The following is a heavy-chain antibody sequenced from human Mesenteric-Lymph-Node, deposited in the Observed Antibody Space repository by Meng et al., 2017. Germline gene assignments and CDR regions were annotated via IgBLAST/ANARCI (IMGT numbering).Heavy chain of an antibody. V-gene: IGHV1-46*01. Sequence: ASVKVSCKASGYTFTSYYMHWVRQAPGQGLEWMGIINPSGGSTSYAQKFQGRVTMTTDTSTSTAYMELRSLRSDDTAVYYCARVYYDYVWGSYRFDYWGQGTLVTVSS. CDR1: GYTFTSYY. CDR2: INPSGGST. CDR3: ARVYYDYVWGSYRFDY. D-gene: IGHD3-16*02. J-gene: IGHJ4*02.